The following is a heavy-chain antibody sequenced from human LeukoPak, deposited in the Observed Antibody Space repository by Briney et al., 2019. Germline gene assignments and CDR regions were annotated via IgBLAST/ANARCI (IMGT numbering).Heavy chain of an antibody. Sequence: PGGSLRLSCAASGFTFSSYAMSWVRQAPGKGLEWVSAISGSGGSTYYADSVKGRFTISRDNSKNTLYLQMNSLRAEDTAVYYCAKDLGDSSGYSYFDYWGQGTLSPSPQ. CDR2: ISGSGGST. V-gene: IGHV3-23*01. CDR3: AKDLGDSSGYSYFDY. D-gene: IGHD3-22*01. J-gene: IGHJ4*02. CDR1: GFTFSSYA.